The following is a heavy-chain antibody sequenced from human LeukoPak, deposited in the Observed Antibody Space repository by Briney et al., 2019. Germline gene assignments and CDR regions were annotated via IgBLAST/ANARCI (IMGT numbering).Heavy chain of an antibody. CDR1: GYSFTSYW. Sequence: GESLKISCKGSGYSFTSYWIGWVRQMPGKGLGWMGIIYPGDSDTRYSPSFQGQVTISADKSISTAYLQWSSLKASDTAMYYCARHWSYYYYYMDVWGKGTTVTVSS. V-gene: IGHV5-51*01. J-gene: IGHJ6*03. D-gene: IGHD3-3*01. CDR2: IYPGDSDT. CDR3: ARHWSYYYYYMDV.